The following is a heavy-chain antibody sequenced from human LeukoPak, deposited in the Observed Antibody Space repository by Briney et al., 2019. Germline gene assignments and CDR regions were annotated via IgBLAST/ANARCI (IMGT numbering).Heavy chain of an antibody. Sequence: GGSLRLSCAASGFTFSSYGMHWVRQAPGKGLEWVAVISYDGSNKYYADSVKGRFTISRDNSKNTLYLQMNSLRAEDTAVYYRAKKGSNNRIAAAGTIDYWGQGTLVTVSS. CDR1: GFTFSSYG. J-gene: IGHJ4*02. CDR3: AKKGSNNRIAAAGTIDY. V-gene: IGHV3-30*18. CDR2: ISYDGSNK. D-gene: IGHD6-13*01.